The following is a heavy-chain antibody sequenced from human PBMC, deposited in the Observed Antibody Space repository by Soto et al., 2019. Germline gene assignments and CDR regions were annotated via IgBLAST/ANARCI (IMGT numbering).Heavy chain of an antibody. CDR1: GLPLSDYY. V-gene: IGHV3-11*01. CDR3: AGSGPIPAYDSSGYRKYGFSV. CDR2: ISSNTKMI. J-gene: IGHJ3*01. D-gene: IGHD3-22*01. Sequence: GGSLRLFCVASGLPLSDYYMTWIRQASGRGLEWVAYISSNTKMIFYPDSVKGRFTISRDNAKNALFLEMSGLRVEDTATYYCAGSGPIPAYDSSGYRKYGFSVWGQGTKVTVS.